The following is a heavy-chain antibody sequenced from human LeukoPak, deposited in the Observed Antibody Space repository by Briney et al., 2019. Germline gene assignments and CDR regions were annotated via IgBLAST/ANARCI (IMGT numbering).Heavy chain of an antibody. CDR3: EIYTGYDSF. CDR2: INPSGGST. Sequence: GASVKVSCKASGYTFASYYMHWVRQAPGQGLEWMGIINPSGGSTSYAQKFQGRVTMTRDMSTSTAFMELSGLRSEDTAVYYCEIYTGYDSFWGQGTLVTVSS. CDR1: GYTFASYY. D-gene: IGHD5-12*01. J-gene: IGHJ4*02. V-gene: IGHV1-46*01.